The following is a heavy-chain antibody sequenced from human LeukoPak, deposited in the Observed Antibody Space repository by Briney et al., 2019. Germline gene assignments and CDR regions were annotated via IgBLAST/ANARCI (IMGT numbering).Heavy chain of an antibody. Sequence: GGSLRLSCAASGFTFSSYSMNWVRQAPGKGLEWVSSVSSSSSYIYYADSVKGRFTISRDNAKNSLYLQTNSLRAEDTAVYYCARSRCYYYYYYGMDVWGQGTTVTVSS. CDR2: VSSSSSYI. D-gene: IGHD2-8*01. J-gene: IGHJ6*02. CDR3: ARSRCYYYYYYGMDV. CDR1: GFTFSSYS. V-gene: IGHV3-21*01.